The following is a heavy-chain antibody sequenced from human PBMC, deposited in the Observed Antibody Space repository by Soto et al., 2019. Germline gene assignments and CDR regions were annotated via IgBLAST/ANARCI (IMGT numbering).Heavy chain of an antibody. V-gene: IGHV4-4*02. CDR1: GAPITTTKW. Sequence: QVQLQESGPGLVKPSETLSLPCTVSGAPITTTKWWAWVRLPPGKGLEWIGELSLGDERSSNPSIEGRCTMFLAKSNNLFSLQLTSVTAADTAIYYCATHTISYAWGVWGRGTSVSVSS. CDR2: LSLGDER. CDR3: ATHTISYAWGV. D-gene: IGHD3-16*01. J-gene: IGHJ6*02.